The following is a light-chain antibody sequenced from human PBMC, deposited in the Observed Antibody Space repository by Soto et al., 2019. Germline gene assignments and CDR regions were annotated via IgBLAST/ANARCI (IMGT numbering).Light chain of an antibody. V-gene: IGLV2-8*01. J-gene: IGLJ1*01. CDR3: SSYAGSINHYV. CDR2: EVS. CDR1: SSDVGGYNY. Sequence: QSALTQPPSASGSPGQSVTISCTGTSSDVGGYNYVSWYQQHPGKAPKLMIYEVSKRPSGVPDRFSGSKSGNTASLTVSGLQAEDEADYGCSSYAGSINHYVFGTGTNVTVL.